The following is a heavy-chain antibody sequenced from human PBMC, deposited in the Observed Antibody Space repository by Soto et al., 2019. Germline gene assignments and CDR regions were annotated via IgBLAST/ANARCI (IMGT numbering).Heavy chain of an antibody. V-gene: IGHV1-8*01. Sequence: QVQLVQSGAEVRKPGASVKVSCEASGYTFTSYDIYWVRQASGQGLEWMGWMNPNTGNSGYAQKFQGRVTMTSDTSISTAHMELSSLRSEDTAVYYCARRAETNGWNGFGADKYYFDFWGQRTLVTVSS. CDR1: GYTFTSYD. D-gene: IGHD3-3*01. CDR3: ARRAETNGWNGFGADKYYFDF. CDR2: MNPNTGNS. J-gene: IGHJ4*02.